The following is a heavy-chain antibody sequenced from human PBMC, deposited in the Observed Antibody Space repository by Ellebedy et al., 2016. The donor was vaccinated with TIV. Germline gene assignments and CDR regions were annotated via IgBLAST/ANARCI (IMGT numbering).Heavy chain of an antibody. CDR3: ARVRVRGGDPYYFDY. J-gene: IGHJ4*02. D-gene: IGHD2-21*02. Sequence: AASVKVSCKASGYTFTSYGISWVRQAPGQGLEWMGWISAYNGNTNYAQKLQGRVTITTDTSTSTAYMELRSLRSDDTAVYYCARVRVRGGDPYYFDYWGQGTLVTVSS. CDR1: GYTFTSYG. CDR2: ISAYNGNT. V-gene: IGHV1-18*01.